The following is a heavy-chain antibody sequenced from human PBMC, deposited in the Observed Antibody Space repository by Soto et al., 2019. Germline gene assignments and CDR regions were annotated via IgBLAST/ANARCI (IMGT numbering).Heavy chain of an antibody. CDR1: GFTFSSYA. J-gene: IGHJ6*02. CDR3: AKDGDYGYYYYGMDV. D-gene: IGHD4-17*01. Sequence: PGWSLRLSCAASGFTFSSYAMSWVRQAPGKGLEWVSAISGSGGSTYYADSVKGRFTISRDNSKNTLYLQMNGLRAEDTAVYDCAKDGDYGYYYYGMDVWGQGTTVTVS. CDR2: ISGSGGST. V-gene: IGHV3-23*01.